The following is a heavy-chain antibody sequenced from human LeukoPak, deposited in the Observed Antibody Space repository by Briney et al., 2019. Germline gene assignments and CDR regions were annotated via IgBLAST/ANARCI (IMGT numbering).Heavy chain of an antibody. CDR2: INHSGST. Sequence: SETLSLTCAVSGGSISSSNWWSWVRQPPGKGLEWIGEINHSGSTNYNPSLKSRVTISVDTSKNQFSLKLSSVTAADTAVYYCARGGIVLIWGQGTLVTVSS. D-gene: IGHD2-8*01. CDR3: ARGGIVLI. V-gene: IGHV4-4*02. J-gene: IGHJ4*02. CDR1: GGSISSSNW.